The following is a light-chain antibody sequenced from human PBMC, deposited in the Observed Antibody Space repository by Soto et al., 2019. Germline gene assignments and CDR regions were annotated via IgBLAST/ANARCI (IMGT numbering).Light chain of an antibody. CDR3: SSYGGSNNLV. CDR1: SSDVGGYNY. CDR2: DVN. V-gene: IGLV2-8*01. J-gene: IGLJ2*01. Sequence: QSALTQPPSASGSPGQSVTISCTGTSSDVGGYNYVSWYQQHPGKVPKLMIYDVNKRPSGVPDRFSGSKSGNTASLTVSGLQAEDEDDYYCSSYGGSNNLVFGGGTKVTVL.